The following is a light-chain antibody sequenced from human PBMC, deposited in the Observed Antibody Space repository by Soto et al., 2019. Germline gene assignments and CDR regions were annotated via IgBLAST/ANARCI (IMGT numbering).Light chain of an antibody. CDR2: KAX. CDR1: QSIGVW. J-gene: IGKJ1*01. Sequence: IDMTQSPSTLPASFGDRVTIFXRASQSIGVWFAWYQQQAGXXTKLXXXKAXNLDSGVPSRFRGSGSGREFTLTISSMQPDNFSTSYCQQYNSNAKGTFGQGTKVDIK. V-gene: IGKV1-5*03. CDR3: QQYNSNAKGT.